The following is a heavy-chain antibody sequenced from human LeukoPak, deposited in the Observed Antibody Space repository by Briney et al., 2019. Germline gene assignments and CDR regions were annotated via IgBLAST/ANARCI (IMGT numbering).Heavy chain of an antibody. CDR3: ARAQTWSNCDFWSGYSSYYYCGMDV. V-gene: IGHV4-59*01. CDR1: GGSISSYY. D-gene: IGHD3-3*01. J-gene: IGHJ6*02. CDR2: LYYSGST. Sequence: SETLSLTCTVSGGSISSYYWSWIRQPPGKGLEWIGYLYYSGSTNYNPSLKSRVTISVDTSKNQFSLKLSSLTAADTAVYYCARAQTWSNCDFWSGYSSYYYCGMDVWGQGTRVTVSS.